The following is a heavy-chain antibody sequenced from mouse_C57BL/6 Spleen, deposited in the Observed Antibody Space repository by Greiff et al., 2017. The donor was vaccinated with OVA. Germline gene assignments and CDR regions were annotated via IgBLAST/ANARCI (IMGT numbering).Heavy chain of an antibody. CDR3: ARGIVYFDY. CDR1: GYTFTDYY. J-gene: IGHJ2*01. V-gene: IGHV1-26*01. Sequence: VQLQQSGPELVKPGASVKISCKASGYTFTDYYMNWVKQSHGKSLEWIGDINPNNGGTSYNQKFKGKATLTVDKSSSTAYMELRSLTSEDSAVYYCARGIVYFDYWGQGTTLTVSS. CDR2: INPNNGGT. D-gene: IGHD2-12*01.